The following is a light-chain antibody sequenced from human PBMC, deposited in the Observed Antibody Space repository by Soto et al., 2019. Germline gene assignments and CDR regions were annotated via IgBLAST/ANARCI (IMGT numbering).Light chain of an antibody. V-gene: IGLV2-14*01. Sequence: QSALTQPASVSGSPGQSITISCTGTSSDVGGYKYVSWYQQPPGKAPKLMIYEVSHRPSGVSNRFSGSKSGNTASLSMSGLQAEDEADYYCSSYTSSSTLNYVFGTGTKLTVL. J-gene: IGLJ1*01. CDR2: EVS. CDR3: SSYTSSSTLNYV. CDR1: SSDVGGYKY.